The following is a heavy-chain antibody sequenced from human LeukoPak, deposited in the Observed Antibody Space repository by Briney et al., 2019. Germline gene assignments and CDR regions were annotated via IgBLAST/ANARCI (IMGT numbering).Heavy chain of an antibody. J-gene: IGHJ5*02. CDR2: IYYSGST. CDR3: ARDGYCSSTSCYGWFDP. D-gene: IGHD2-2*03. CDR1: GGSISSYY. Sequence: SETLSLTCTVSGGSISSYYWSWIRQPPGKELEWIGYIYYSGSTNYNPSLKSRVTISVDTSKNQFSLKLSSVTAADTAVYYCARDGYCSSTSCYGWFDPWGQGTLVTVSS. V-gene: IGHV4-59*12.